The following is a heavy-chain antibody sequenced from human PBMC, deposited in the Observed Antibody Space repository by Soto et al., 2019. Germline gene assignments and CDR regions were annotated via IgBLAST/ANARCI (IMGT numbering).Heavy chain of an antibody. D-gene: IGHD2-2*01. CDR2: ISYDGSNK. CDR1: GFTFSSYA. Sequence: QVQLVESGGGVVQPGRSLRLSCAASGFTFSSYAMHWVRQAPGKGLEWVAVISYDGSNKYYADSVKGRFTISRDNSKKTLYLLMNSLRAEDTAVYFCASDPERYCSSTSCYYYGMEVCGQGTTVTVSS. V-gene: IGHV3-30-3*01. CDR3: ASDPERYCSSTSCYYYGMEV. J-gene: IGHJ6*02.